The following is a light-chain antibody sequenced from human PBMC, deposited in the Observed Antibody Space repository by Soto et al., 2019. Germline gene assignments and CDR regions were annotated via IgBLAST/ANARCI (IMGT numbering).Light chain of an antibody. CDR1: SSDVGGYNY. J-gene: IGLJ1*01. CDR2: DVS. V-gene: IGLV2-14*01. CDR3: SSYTSSSTRV. Sequence: QSVLTRPASVSGSPGQSITISCTGTSSDVGGYNYVSWYQQHPGKAPKLMIYDVSNRPSGVSDRFSGSKSGNTASLTISGLQAEDEADYSCSSYTSSSTRVFGTGTKVTVL.